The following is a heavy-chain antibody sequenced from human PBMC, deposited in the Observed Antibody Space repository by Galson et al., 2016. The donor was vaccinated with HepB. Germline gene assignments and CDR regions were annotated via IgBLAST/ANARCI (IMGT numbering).Heavy chain of an antibody. J-gene: IGHJ4*02. D-gene: IGHD3-22*01. CDR1: GISVSNND. V-gene: IGHV3-53*01. CDR3: ARVDYDSSGSINYFDY. CDR2: IYTAGST. Sequence: SLRLSCAASGISVSNNDISWVRQSPGKGLEWLSVIYTAGSTNYADSVKGRFTISRDNAKNSLNLQMNSLRAEDTAVYYCARVDYDSSGSINYFDYWGQGTLVTVSS.